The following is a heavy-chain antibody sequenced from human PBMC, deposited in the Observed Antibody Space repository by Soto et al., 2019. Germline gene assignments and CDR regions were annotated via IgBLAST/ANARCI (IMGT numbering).Heavy chain of an antibody. D-gene: IGHD3-16*01. CDR3: ARSQRGRTAFSFDY. Sequence: SETLSLTCAVSGDSVSNDNYYWSWIRQPPGKGLEWIGYIYYSGTTNYNSYLKSRLSLSVDMSKNQFSLKLASVTAADTAVYFCARSQRGRTAFSFDYWGQGALVTVSS. CDR2: IYYSGTT. V-gene: IGHV4-61*01. CDR1: GDSVSNDNYY. J-gene: IGHJ4*02.